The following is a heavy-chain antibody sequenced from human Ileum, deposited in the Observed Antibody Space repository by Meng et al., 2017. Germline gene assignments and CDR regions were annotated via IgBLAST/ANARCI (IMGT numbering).Heavy chain of an antibody. J-gene: IGHJ4*03. CDR3: ARHGHFTPDKYYFDS. V-gene: IGHV4-39*01. Sequence: QVQLQESGPGLVKPSQTLSLSCTLSGGSISSGEYCWGWIRQPPGKGLEWIGSVYFTGYTYYSPSLMSRVTISVETSKNQFSLRLTSVTAADTGLYLCARHGHFTPDKYYFDSWGQGTLVTVSS. CDR2: VYFTGYT. D-gene: IGHD3-3*02. CDR1: GGSISSGEYC.